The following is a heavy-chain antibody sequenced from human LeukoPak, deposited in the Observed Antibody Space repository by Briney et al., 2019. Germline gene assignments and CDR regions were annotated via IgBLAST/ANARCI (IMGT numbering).Heavy chain of an antibody. D-gene: IGHD2-2*01. CDR1: GFTFSSYS. Sequence: GGSLRLSCAASGFTFSSYSMNWVRQAPGKRLEWVSSISSSSSYIYYADSVKGRFTISRDNAKNSLYLQMNSLRAEDTAVYYCARDTTLVVPAATLDYWGQGTLVTVSS. CDR2: ISSSSSYI. J-gene: IGHJ4*02. V-gene: IGHV3-21*01. CDR3: ARDTTLVVPAATLDY.